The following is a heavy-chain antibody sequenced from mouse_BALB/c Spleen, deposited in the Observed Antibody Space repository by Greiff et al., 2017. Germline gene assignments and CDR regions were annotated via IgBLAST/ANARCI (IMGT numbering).Heavy chain of an antibody. CDR2: ISSGGSYT. CDR1: GFTFSSYT. J-gene: IGHJ2*01. Sequence: EVMLVESGGGLVKPGGSLKLSCAASGFTFSSYTMSWVRQTPEKRLEWVATISSGGSYTYYPDSVKGRFTISRDNAKNTLYLQMSSLKSEDTAMYYCTRDQGTTVVAHDYWGQGTTLTVSS. CDR3: TRDQGTTVVAHDY. V-gene: IGHV5-6-4*01. D-gene: IGHD1-1*01.